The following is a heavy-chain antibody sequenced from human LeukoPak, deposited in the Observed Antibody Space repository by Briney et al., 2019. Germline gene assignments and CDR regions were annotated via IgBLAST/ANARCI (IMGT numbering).Heavy chain of an antibody. Sequence: GASVKVCCKASGGTFCSSAISWVRQAPGQGLEWVGTIVPRGGSANSAQQIQGRITVTRDTSTGTVYMDLSSLRSEDTAIYYCARGGTILYDYWGQGTQVTVSS. CDR2: IVPRGGSA. CDR1: GGTFCSSA. J-gene: IGHJ4*02. D-gene: IGHD1-1*01. CDR3: ARGGTILYDY. V-gene: IGHV1-46*01.